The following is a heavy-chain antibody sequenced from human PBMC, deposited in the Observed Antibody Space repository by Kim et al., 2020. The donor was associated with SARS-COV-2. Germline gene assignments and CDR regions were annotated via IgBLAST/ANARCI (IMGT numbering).Heavy chain of an antibody. CDR3: ARQFDYGDYAIDY. V-gene: IGHV4-59*08. J-gene: IGHJ4*02. Sequence: SNPRLESPVTISVATSKNPFSLKLSSVTAADTAVYYGARQFDYGDYAIDYWGQGTLVTVSS. D-gene: IGHD4-17*01.